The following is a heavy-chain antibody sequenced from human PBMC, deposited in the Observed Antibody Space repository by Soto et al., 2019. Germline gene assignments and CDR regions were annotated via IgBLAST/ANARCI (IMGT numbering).Heavy chain of an antibody. D-gene: IGHD6-13*01. CDR1: GFTVSNNY. V-gene: IGHV3-53*01. CDR2: IHSGGST. CDR3: ARDPPGIAASGGGG. Sequence: EVQLVESGGGLIQPGGSLRLSCAASGFTVSNNYMRWVRQAPGKGLEWVSLIHSGGSTHYADSVKGRFTISRDNSKNTLYLQMNSLRVEDTAVYYCARDPPGIAASGGGGWGQGTLVTVSS. J-gene: IGHJ4*02.